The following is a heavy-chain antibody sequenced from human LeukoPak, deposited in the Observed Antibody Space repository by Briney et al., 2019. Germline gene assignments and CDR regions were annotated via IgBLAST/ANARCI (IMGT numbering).Heavy chain of an antibody. CDR2: IYSGGST. V-gene: IGHV3-53*01. J-gene: IGHJ3*02. Sequence: GGSLRLSCAASGFTVSSNYMSWVRQAPGKGLEWVSVIYSGGSTYYADSVKGRFTISRDNSKNTLYLQMNSLRAEDTAVYYCARVSGLGWYSSGGFCDIWGQGTMVTVSS. D-gene: IGHD6-19*01. CDR1: GFTVSSNY. CDR3: ARVSGLGWYSSGGFCDI.